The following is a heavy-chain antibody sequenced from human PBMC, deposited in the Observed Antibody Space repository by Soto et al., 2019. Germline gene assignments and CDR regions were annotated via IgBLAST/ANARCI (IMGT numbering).Heavy chain of an antibody. CDR1: GFTFSSYA. J-gene: IGHJ4*02. CDR3: ARGNSTYYDFWSGYYTEYYFDY. CDR2: ISGSGGST. D-gene: IGHD3-3*01. V-gene: IGHV3-23*01. Sequence: GGSLRLSCEASGFTFSSYAMSWVRQAPGKGLEWVSAISGSGGSTYYADSVKGRFTISRDKSKNTLYLQMNSLRAEDTAVYYCARGNSTYYDFWSGYYTEYYFDYWGQGTLVTVSS.